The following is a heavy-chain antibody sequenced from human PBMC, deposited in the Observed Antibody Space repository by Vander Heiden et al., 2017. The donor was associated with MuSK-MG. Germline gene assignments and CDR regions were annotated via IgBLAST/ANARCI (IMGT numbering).Heavy chain of an antibody. V-gene: IGHV3-43*01. CDR1: GFTFDDYM. Sequence: EVYLVESGGAVVQPGGSLRLSCAASGFTFDDYMMYWVRHTPGKGPEWVSLITWDGRNTYYADSVRGRFTISRDNSRNSLYLQMNSLRTEDTALYFCAKSQGGILTGVDSWGRGTLVTVSS. J-gene: IGHJ4*02. CDR3: AKSQGGILTGVDS. CDR2: ITWDGRNT. D-gene: IGHD3-9*01.